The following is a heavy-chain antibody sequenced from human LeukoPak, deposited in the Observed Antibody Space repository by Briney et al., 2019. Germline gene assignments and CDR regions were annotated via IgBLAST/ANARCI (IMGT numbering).Heavy chain of an antibody. CDR3: ASGGYRFFDD. D-gene: IGHD3-10*01. CDR1: GITFSYSW. J-gene: IGHJ4*02. Sequence: PGGSLRLSCAASGITFSYSWMHWVRQAPGKGLVWVSRIGPDGSSTSYADSVRGRFTISRDNAKNTLYLQVNSLRAEDTAIYYCASGGYRFFDDWGQGTLVTVSS. V-gene: IGHV3-74*01. CDR2: IGPDGSST.